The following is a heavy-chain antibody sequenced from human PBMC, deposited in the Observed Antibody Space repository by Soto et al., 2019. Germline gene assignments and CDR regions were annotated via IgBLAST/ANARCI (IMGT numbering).Heavy chain of an antibody. CDR1: GCTFVSHA. Sequence: GGSKRLPWAASGCTFVSHARSWVRQATGKGLEWVSAISGSGGSTYYADSVKGRFTISRDNSKNTLYLQMNSLRAEDTAVYYCHPLGQLAPFDYWGQGTLVTVSS. CDR3: HPLGQLAPFDY. D-gene: IGHD6-13*01. V-gene: IGHV3-23*01. J-gene: IGHJ4*02. CDR2: ISGSGGST.